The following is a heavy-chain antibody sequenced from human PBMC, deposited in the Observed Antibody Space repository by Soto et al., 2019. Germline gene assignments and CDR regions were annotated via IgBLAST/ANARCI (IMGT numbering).Heavy chain of an antibody. Sequence: PSETLSLTCTVSGGSISSGDYYWSWIRQPPGKGLEWIGYIYYSGSTYYNPSLKSRVTISVDTSKTQFSLKLSSVTAADTAVYYCAKDNILGILYGGMDVWGQGTTVTV. CDR2: IYYSGST. CDR3: AKDNILGILYGGMDV. CDR1: GGSISSGDYY. D-gene: IGHD3-3*01. J-gene: IGHJ6*02. V-gene: IGHV4-30-4*01.